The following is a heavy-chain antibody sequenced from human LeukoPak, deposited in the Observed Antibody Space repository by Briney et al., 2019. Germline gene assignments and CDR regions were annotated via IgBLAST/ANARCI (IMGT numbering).Heavy chain of an antibody. V-gene: IGHV3-7*01. CDR2: IKQDGSQK. J-gene: IGHJ4*02. D-gene: IGHD6-19*01. CDR1: GFTFSSYG. CDR3: ARDYSSGWPGY. Sequence: GGSLRLSCAASGFTFSSYGMHWVRQAPGKGLEWVANIKQDGSQKYYVDSVKGRFTISRDNAKNSLYLQMNSLRVEDTAVYYCARDYSSGWPGYWGQGTLVTVSS.